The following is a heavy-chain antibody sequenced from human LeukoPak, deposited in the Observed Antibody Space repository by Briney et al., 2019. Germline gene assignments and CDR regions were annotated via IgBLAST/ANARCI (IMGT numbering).Heavy chain of an antibody. J-gene: IGHJ4*02. V-gene: IGHV3-74*01. CDR1: GFTFSSYW. D-gene: IGHD1-26*01. CDR3: IGSGGWPGY. Sequence: GGSLRLYCAASGFTFSSYWVHWVRQAPGKGLVWVSRIASDGSTVYADSVKGRFTISRDNAKDTVYLQMNSLRVEDTAVYYCIGSGGWPGYWGQGTLVTVSS. CDR2: IASDGST.